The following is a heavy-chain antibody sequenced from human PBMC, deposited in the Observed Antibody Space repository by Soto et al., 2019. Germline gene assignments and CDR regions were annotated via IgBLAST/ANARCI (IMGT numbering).Heavy chain of an antibody. D-gene: IGHD2-2*02. CDR3: ARAVYTSATAIPRYFDY. CDR2: IWYDGSNK. V-gene: IGHV3-33*01. J-gene: IGHJ4*02. Sequence: QVQLVESGGGVVQPGRSLRLSCAAFGFTFSSYGMHWVRQAPGKGLEWVAVIWYDGSNKYYADSVKGRFTISRDNSKNTRDMQMNSLRAEVRAVYYCARAVYTSATAIPRYFDYWGQGTLVTVSS. CDR1: GFTFSSYG.